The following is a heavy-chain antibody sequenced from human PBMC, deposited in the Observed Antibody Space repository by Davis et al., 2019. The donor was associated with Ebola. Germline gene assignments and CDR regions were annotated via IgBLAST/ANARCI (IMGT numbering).Heavy chain of an antibody. J-gene: IGHJ6*02. D-gene: IGHD6-6*01. V-gene: IGHV3-11*06. CDR2: ISSSSYYT. Sequence: GESLKISCAASGFTFSDYYMSWIRQAPGKGLEWVSYISSSSYYTNYADSVKGRFTISRDNAKNSLYLQMNSLRAEDTAVYYCARSSIAARPGYYYGMDVWGQGTTVTVSS. CDR1: GFTFSDYY. CDR3: ARSSIAARPGYYYGMDV.